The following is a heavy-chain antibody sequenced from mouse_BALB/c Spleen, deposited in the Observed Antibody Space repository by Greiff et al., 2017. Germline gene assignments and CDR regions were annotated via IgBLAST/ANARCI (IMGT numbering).Heavy chain of an antibody. J-gene: IGHJ2*01. CDR2: ISSGGSYT. V-gene: IGHV5-9-4*01. CDR3: AREGLGRSLDY. Sequence: EVMLVESGGGLVKPGGSLKLSCAASGFTFSSYAMSWVRQSPEKRLEWVAEISSGGSYTYYPDTVTGRFTISRDNAKNTLYLEMSSLRSEDTAMYYCAREGLGRSLDYWGQGTTLTVSS. CDR1: GFTFSSYA. D-gene: IGHD4-1*01.